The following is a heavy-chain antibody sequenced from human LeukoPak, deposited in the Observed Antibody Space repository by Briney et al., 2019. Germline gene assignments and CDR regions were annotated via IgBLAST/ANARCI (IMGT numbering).Heavy chain of an antibody. J-gene: IGHJ4*02. D-gene: IGHD3-10*01. CDR3: ARHMSNYGSGSYYNPGGECNFDY. CDR2: IYYSGGT. Sequence: PSETLSLTCTVSGGSICSDYCSWVWHRPGKGLGWSGYIYYSGGTNYNPSLKSRVTISVDTSKNQFSLKLSSVSAADTAVYYCARHMSNYGSGSYYNPGGECNFDYWGQGTLVTVSS. CDR1: GGSICSDY. V-gene: IGHV4-59*08.